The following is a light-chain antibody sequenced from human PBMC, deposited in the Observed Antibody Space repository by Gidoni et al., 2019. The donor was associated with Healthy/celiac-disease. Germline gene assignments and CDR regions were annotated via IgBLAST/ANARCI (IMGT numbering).Light chain of an antibody. CDR2: DVS. V-gene: IGLV2-11*01. CDR3: CSYAGSYTFYV. Sequence: HSALTQPRSVSGSPGQSVTLSSTGTSRDVGGYNYVSWYQPNPGKAPKLMIYDVSKRPSGVPDRFSGSKSGNTASLTISGLQAEDEADYYCCSYAGSYTFYVFGTGTKVTVL. J-gene: IGLJ1*01. CDR1: SRDVGGYNY.